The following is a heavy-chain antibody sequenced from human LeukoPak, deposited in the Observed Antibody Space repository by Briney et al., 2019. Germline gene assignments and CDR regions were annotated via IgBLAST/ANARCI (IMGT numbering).Heavy chain of an antibody. D-gene: IGHD6-13*01. CDR1: GFIFSNYG. J-gene: IGHJ5*02. Sequence: GGSLRLSCAASGFIFSNYGMHWVRQAPGKGLEWVAFIQHDGSNKYYADSVKGRFTISRDNSKNTLYLQMNSLRAEDTAVYYCARSVGVRQQLPRGWFDPWGQGTLVTVSS. CDR3: ARSVGVRQQLPRGWFDP. V-gene: IGHV3-30*19. CDR2: IQHDGSNK.